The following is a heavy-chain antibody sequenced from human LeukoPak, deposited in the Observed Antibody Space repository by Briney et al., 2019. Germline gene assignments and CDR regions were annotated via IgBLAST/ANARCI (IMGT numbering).Heavy chain of an antibody. J-gene: IGHJ6*02. CDR3: AKAPPAATNYYYGMDV. D-gene: IGHD2-15*01. Sequence: PGGSLRLSCAASGFTFDDYAMHWVRQVPGKGLEWVSGISWNSGSKGYADSVKGRFTTSRDNAKNSLYLQMNSLRAEDTALYYCAKAPPAATNYYYGMDVWGQGTTVTVSS. V-gene: IGHV3-9*01. CDR1: GFTFDDYA. CDR2: ISWNSGSK.